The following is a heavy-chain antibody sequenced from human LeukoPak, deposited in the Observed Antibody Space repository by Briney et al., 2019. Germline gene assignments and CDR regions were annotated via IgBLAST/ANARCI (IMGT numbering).Heavy chain of an antibody. CDR3: ARDVRSHDAFDI. D-gene: IGHD3-10*02. V-gene: IGHV1-46*01. J-gene: IGHJ3*02. CDR1: GYTFTSYY. Sequence: GASVKVSCKASGYTFTSYYMHWVRQAPGQGLEWMGIINPSGGSTSYAQKFQGRVTMTRDTSTRTVYMELSSLRSEDKAVYYCARDVRSHDAFDIWGQGTMVTVSS. CDR2: INPSGGST.